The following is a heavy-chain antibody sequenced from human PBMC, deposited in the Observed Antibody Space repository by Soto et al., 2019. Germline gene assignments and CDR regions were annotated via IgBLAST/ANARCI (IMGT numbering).Heavy chain of an antibody. CDR1: GYSFTDYH. V-gene: IGHV1-2*04. CDR2: INPKSGGT. CDR3: ARESGYSYGYLYYYYGMDV. D-gene: IGHD5-18*01. Sequence: ASVKVSCKASGYSFTDYHIHWVRQAPGQGLEWLGRINPKSGGTSTAQKFQGWVTMTTDTSISTASMELTRLTAADTAVYYCARESGYSYGYLYYYYGMDVWGQGTTVTVSS. J-gene: IGHJ6*02.